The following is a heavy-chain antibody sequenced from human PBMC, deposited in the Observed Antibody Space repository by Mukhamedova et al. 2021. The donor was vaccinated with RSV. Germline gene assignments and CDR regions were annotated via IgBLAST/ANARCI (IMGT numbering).Heavy chain of an antibody. V-gene: IGHV3-23*01. CDR3: XXTLYTAIVTCFYYF. J-gene: IGHJ4*01. CDR1: GFTFSXYA. D-gene: IGHD5-18*01. CDR2: XXXXXGST. Sequence: GFTFSXYAXSWVRXSPXXXXXWVXXXXXXXGSTYYADSVXXRFTISRDNSKNTLYLQMNSLXAEDTAXSYCXXTLYTAIVTCFYYF.